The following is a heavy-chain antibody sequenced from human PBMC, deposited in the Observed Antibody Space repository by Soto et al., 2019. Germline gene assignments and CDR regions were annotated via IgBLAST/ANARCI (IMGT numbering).Heavy chain of an antibody. V-gene: IGHV3-15*01. Sequence: GGSLRLSCAASGFTFSNAWMSWVRQAPGKGLEWVGRIKSKTDGGTTDYAAPVKGRFTISRDDSKNTLYLQMNSLKTEDTAVYYCTTDDSSTSTFDYWGQGTLVTVSS. CDR1: GFTFSNAW. CDR2: IKSKTDGGTT. J-gene: IGHJ4*02. CDR3: TTDDSSTSTFDY. D-gene: IGHD2-2*01.